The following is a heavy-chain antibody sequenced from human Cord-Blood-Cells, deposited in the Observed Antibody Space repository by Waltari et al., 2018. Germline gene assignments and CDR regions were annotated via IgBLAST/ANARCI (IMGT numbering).Heavy chain of an antibody. CDR3: ARLQRANLGQESSGWY. J-gene: IGHJ4*02. CDR2: IYYSGST. Sequence: QLQLQESGPGLVEPSETLSHTCPVSGGSTSSSRYYWGWIRQPPGKGLEWIGSIYYSGSTYYNPSLKSRVTISVDTSKNQFSLKLSSVTAADTAVYYCARLQRANLGQESSGWYWGQGTLVTVSS. D-gene: IGHD6-19*01. V-gene: IGHV4-39*07. CDR1: GGSTSSSRYY.